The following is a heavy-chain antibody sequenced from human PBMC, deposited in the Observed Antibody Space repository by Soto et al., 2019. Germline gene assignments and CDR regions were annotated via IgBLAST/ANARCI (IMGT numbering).Heavy chain of an antibody. D-gene: IGHD5-18*01. V-gene: IGHV1-2*04. Sequence: ASVKVSCKASGYTFTSYGISWVRQAPGQGLEWMGWINPNSGGTNYTQKFQGWVTMTRDTSISTAYMELSRLRSDDTAVYYCARAKWVTSLRVYYYYGMDVWGQGTTVTVSS. CDR1: GYTFTSYG. CDR2: INPNSGGT. CDR3: ARAKWVTSLRVYYYYGMDV. J-gene: IGHJ6*02.